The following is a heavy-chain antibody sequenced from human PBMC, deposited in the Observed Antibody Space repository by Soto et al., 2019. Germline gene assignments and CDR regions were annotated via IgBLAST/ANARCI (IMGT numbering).Heavy chain of an antibody. CDR3: ATSYGSGSAHFDY. D-gene: IGHD3-10*01. J-gene: IGHJ4*02. Sequence: QVQLVRSGAEVKKPGSSVKVSCTASGGTFNSYTINWVRQAPGQGLEWVGRVNPIVGMSNSAQKFQGRVTITADKSTSKAYMDLTSLKSEGTAVYYCATSYGSGSAHFDYWGQGTLVTVSS. CDR2: VNPIVGMS. V-gene: IGHV1-69*02. CDR1: GGTFNSYT.